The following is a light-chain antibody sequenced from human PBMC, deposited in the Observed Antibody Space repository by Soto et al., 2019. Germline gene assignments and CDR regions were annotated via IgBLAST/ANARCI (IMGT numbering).Light chain of an antibody. CDR1: SSDVGGYNY. J-gene: IGLJ1*01. V-gene: IGLV2-14*01. Sequence: QSVLTQPASLSGSPGQSIAISCTGTSSDVGGYNYVSWYQQYPGKAPKLIIFDVTNRPSGVSDRFSGSKSGSTASLTISGLQADDEADYYCTSFAGSGTYVFGTGTKVTVL. CDR2: DVT. CDR3: TSFAGSGTYV.